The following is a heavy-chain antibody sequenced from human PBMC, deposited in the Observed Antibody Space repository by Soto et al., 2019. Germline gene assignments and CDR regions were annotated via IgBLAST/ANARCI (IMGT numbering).Heavy chain of an antibody. CDR2: ITDTGGDA. D-gene: IGHD6-13*01. J-gene: IGHJ4*02. V-gene: IGHV3-23*01. Sequence: PGGSLRLSCVASGVTFGSRAMSWVRQAPGEGLQWVSTITDTGGDAKYADSVRGRFVISRDNSKNTLYLQRTSLTAEDTAVYYCAKDSAEYSSSWYGYWGQGTLVTVSS. CDR1: GVTFGSRA. CDR3: AKDSAEYSSSWYGY.